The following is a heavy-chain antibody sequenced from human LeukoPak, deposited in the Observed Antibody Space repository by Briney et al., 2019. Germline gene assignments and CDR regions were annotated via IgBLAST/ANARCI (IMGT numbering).Heavy chain of an antibody. Sequence: GASVKVSCKASGYTFTNYGISWVRQAPGQGLEWMGWISTYNGNTNYVQKLQGRVTMTTDTSTSTAYMELSSLRSEDTAVYYCARGGLIAAAGYYYYYMDVWGKGTTVTVSS. CDR1: GYTFTNYG. CDR3: ARGGLIAAAGYYYYYMDV. J-gene: IGHJ6*03. D-gene: IGHD6-13*01. CDR2: ISTYNGNT. V-gene: IGHV1-18*01.